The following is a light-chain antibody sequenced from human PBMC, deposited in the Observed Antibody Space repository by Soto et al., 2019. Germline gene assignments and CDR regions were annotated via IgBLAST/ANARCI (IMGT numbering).Light chain of an antibody. CDR3: QTWALAFGV. CDR2: VNSDGCH. V-gene: IGLV4-69*01. CDR1: SGHSSYA. Sequence: QLVLTQSPSASASLGASVKLTCTLSSGHSSYAIAWHQQQPQKGPRYLMKVNSDGCHTKGDGIPDRFSGSSSGAERYLTISSLQSEDEADYYCQTWALAFGVFGGGTQLTVL. J-gene: IGLJ2*01.